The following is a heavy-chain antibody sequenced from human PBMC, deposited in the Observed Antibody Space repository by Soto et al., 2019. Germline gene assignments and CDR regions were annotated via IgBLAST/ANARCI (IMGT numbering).Heavy chain of an antibody. J-gene: IGHJ4*02. Sequence: SWIRQVPGKGLEWVSAISGGAGDTYYADSVKGRFTISRDNSKNTLYLQMKSLRAEDTAVYYCAKSSRITLVRGVTDYWGQGTLVTVSS. CDR2: ISGGAGDT. CDR3: AKSSRITLVRGVTDY. V-gene: IGHV3-23*01. D-gene: IGHD3-10*01.